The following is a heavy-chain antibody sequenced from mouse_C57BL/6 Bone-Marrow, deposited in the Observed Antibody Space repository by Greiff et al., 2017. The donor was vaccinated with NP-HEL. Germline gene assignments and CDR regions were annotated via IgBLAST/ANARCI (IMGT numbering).Heavy chain of an antibody. CDR2: IYPRSGNT. Sequence: QVQLKESGAELARPGASVKLSCKASGYTFTSYGISWVKQRTGQGLEWIGEIYPRSGNTYYNEKFKGKATLTADKSSSTAYMELRSLTSEDSAVYFCARGVYYYGSSYYYFDYGGQGTTLTVSS. CDR3: ARGVYYYGSSYYYFDY. CDR1: GYTFTSYG. V-gene: IGHV1-81*01. J-gene: IGHJ2*01. D-gene: IGHD1-1*01.